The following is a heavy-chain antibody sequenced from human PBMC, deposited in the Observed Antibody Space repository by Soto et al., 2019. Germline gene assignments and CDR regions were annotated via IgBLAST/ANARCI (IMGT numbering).Heavy chain of an antibody. CDR1: GYTFTNYG. D-gene: IGHD6-13*01. V-gene: IGHV1-18*04. Sequence: QVQLVQSGAEVKKPGDSVKVSCKASGYTFTNYGISWVRQAPGQGLEWMGWISAYNGNTNYAQKLQGRVTMTTDTSTSTAYMELRSLRSDGTAVYYCARSSSSWYGGYYYGMDVWCQGTTVTVSS. CDR2: ISAYNGNT. CDR3: ARSSSSWYGGYYYGMDV. J-gene: IGHJ6*02.